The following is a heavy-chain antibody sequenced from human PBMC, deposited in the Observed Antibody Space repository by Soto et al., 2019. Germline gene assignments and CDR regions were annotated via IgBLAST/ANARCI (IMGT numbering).Heavy chain of an antibody. J-gene: IGHJ4*02. CDR1: GFTFSSYA. CDR2: ISYDGSNK. D-gene: IGHD6-13*01. Sequence: QVQLVGSGGGVVQPGRSLRLSCAASGFTFSSYAMHWVRQVPGKGLEWVAVISYDGSNKYYADSVNGRFTISRDNSKNTLYLQMNSLRAEDTAVYYCASLAGTGGIFDYWGQGTLVTVSS. V-gene: IGHV3-30-3*01. CDR3: ASLAGTGGIFDY.